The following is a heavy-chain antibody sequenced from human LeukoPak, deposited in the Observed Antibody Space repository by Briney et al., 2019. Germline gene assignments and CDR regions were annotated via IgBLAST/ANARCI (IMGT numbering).Heavy chain of an antibody. CDR1: GCTFSSYA. J-gene: IGHJ4*02. CDR2: IIPIFGTA. V-gene: IGHV1-69*13. CDR3: ARDSFLGPATVHLS. Sequence: SVKVACKASGCTFSSYAISWVRQARAQAIAWMGGIIPIFGTAHYPQKFQGGVTITADESTRTAYVELTSLRSEDTAVYYFARDSFLGPATVHLSGGQGTLVTVSS. D-gene: IGHD4-17*01.